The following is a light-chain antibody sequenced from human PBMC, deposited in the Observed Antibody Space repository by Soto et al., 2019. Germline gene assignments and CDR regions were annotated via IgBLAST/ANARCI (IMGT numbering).Light chain of an antibody. V-gene: IGLV2-18*01. CDR3: SLYTSENTYV. CDR2: EAS. J-gene: IGLJ1*01. Sequence: ALAQPPSVSGSPGQSVTISCTGTSTDFVSYNRVSWYQQPPGTAPKLIIYEASNRPSGVPDRFSGSKSGNTASLTISGLQAADEADYYCSLYTSENTYVFGTGTKVTVL. CDR1: STDFVSYNR.